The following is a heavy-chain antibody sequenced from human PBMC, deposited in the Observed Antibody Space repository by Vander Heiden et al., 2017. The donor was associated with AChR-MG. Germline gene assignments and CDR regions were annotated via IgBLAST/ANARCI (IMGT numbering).Heavy chain of an antibody. CDR2: MWYDGSNK. CDR1: GVPFSSYG. CDR3: ARENKNSSSLDY. V-gene: IGHV3-33*01. Sequence: VQLVQSGGRVVQPERSLRLPCAAPGVPFSSYGMPWVRQAPGKGLEWVAVMWYDGSNKYYADSVKGRFTISRDKSKNTLYLQMNSLRAEDTAVYYCARENKNSSSLDYWGQGTLVTVSS. J-gene: IGHJ4*02. D-gene: IGHD6-6*01.